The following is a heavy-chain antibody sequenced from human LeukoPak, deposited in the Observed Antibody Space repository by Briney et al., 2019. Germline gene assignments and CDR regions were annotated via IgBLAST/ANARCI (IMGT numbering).Heavy chain of an antibody. CDR2: ISASGDAT. CDR3: TKWSGYGDS. CDR1: GFTFSAHS. D-gene: IGHD5-12*01. J-gene: IGHJ4*02. V-gene: IGHV3-23*01. Sequence: GGSLRLSCAASGFTFSAHSMTWVRQAPGKGLEWVSGISASGDATFYADSVKGRFTISRDNSKNTVDLQMNSLRAEDMAVYYCTKWSGYGDSWGQGTLVTVSS.